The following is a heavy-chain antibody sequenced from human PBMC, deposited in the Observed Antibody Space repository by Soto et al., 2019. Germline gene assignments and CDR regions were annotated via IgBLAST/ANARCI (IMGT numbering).Heavy chain of an antibody. CDR2: ISGSGGNT. V-gene: IGHV3-23*01. J-gene: IGHJ4*02. CDR3: ARDQSYDFWSEFGY. Sequence: SGGSLRLSCAVSVFSSSSYAMAWVRQAPGKGLEWVSAISGSGGNTYYADSAKGRSTISRDNSKNTLYLQMNSLRAEDTAVYYCARDQSYDFWSEFGYWGQGILVTVYS. CDR1: VFSSSSYA. D-gene: IGHD3-3*01.